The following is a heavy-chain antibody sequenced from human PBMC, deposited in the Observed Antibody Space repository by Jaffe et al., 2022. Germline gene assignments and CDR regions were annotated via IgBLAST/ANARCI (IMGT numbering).Heavy chain of an antibody. J-gene: IGHJ4*02. CDR3: ARDVAIWSGYANYFDY. D-gene: IGHD3-3*01. Sequence: EVQLVESGGGLVQPGGSLRLSCAASGFTFSSYWMSWVRQAPGKGLEWVANIKQDGSEKYYVDSVKGRFTISRDNAKNSLYLQMNSLRAEDTAVYYCARDVAIWSGYANYFDYWGQGTLVTVSS. CDR1: GFTFSSYW. CDR2: IKQDGSEK. V-gene: IGHV3-7*01.